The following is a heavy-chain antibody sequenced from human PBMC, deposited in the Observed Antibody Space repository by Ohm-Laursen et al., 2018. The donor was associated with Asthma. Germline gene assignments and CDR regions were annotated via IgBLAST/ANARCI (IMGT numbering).Heavy chain of an antibody. J-gene: IGHJ4*02. CDR1: GFTFSSYT. Sequence: SLRLSCAASGFTFSSYTMNWVRQAPGKGLEWVASISSSGSYIYYADSVKGRFTISRDNAKNSLYLQMNSLRAEDTAVYYCAREVIAARLVGGMDVWGQGTLVTVSS. CDR3: AREVIAARLVGGMDV. V-gene: IGHV3-21*01. CDR2: ISSSGSYI. D-gene: IGHD6-6*01.